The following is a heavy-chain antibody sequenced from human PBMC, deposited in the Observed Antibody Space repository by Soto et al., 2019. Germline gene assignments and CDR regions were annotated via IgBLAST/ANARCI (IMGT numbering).Heavy chain of an antibody. J-gene: IGHJ4*02. CDR1: GGTFSSYT. V-gene: IGHV1-69*02. CDR3: ARTGYYDYIWGSYRYQTAFDY. CDR2: IIPILGIA. Sequence: GASVKVSCKASGGTFSSYTISWVRQAPGQGLEWMGRIIPILGIANYAQKFQGRVTITADKSTSTAYMELSSLRSEDTAVYYCARTGYYDYIWGSYRYQTAFDYWGQGTLVTVSS. D-gene: IGHD3-16*02.